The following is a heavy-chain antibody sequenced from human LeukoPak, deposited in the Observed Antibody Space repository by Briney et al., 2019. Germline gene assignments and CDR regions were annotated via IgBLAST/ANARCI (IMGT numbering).Heavy chain of an antibody. CDR2: IYSGGST. CDR3: ARAGFTFSDYFGSFFDY. CDR1: GFTVSNTY. D-gene: IGHD3-10*01. J-gene: IGHJ4*02. Sequence: PGGSLRLSCAASGFTVSNTYMSWVRQAPGKGLEWVSVIYSGGSTYYADSVKGRFTISRDNAKNSLYLQMNSLRAEDTAVYYCARAGFTFSDYFGSFFDYWGQGTLVTVSS. V-gene: IGHV3-66*01.